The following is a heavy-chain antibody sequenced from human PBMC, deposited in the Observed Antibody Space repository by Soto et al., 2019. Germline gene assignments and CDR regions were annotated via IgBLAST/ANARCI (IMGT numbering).Heavy chain of an antibody. D-gene: IGHD6-19*01. CDR3: AHSSTSTGNDSPRDRSTGWYGCDY. CDR1: GFSLSTSGMD. Sequence: SGPTLVNPTQTLTLTCTFSGFSLSTSGMDVGWIRQPPGKALEWLALIYWNDDKRYSPSLKSRLTITKDTSKNQVVLTMTNMDPVDTATYYCAHSSTSTGNDSPRDRSTGWYGCDYWGQGTLVTVSS. CDR2: IYWNDDK. V-gene: IGHV2-5*01. J-gene: IGHJ4*02.